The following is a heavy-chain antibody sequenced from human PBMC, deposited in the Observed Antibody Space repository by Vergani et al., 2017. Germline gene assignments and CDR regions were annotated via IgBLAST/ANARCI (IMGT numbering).Heavy chain of an antibody. V-gene: IGHV3-48*01. CDR1: GFTFSSYA. Sequence: EVQLLESGGGLVQPGGSLRLSCGASGFTFSSYAMTWVRQAPGKGLEWVSHISPGASTVSYTDSVTGRFTVSRDNDNNSLTLDMTTLRVEDTAVYYCAKNPGISTTRHYYAMDVWGQGTTVTVSS. CDR2: ISPGASTV. CDR3: AKNPGISTTRHYYAMDV. D-gene: IGHD1-1*01. J-gene: IGHJ6*02.